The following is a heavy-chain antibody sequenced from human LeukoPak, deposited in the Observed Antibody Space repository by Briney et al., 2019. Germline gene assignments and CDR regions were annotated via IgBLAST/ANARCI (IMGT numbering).Heavy chain of an antibody. CDR1: GFTFSSYA. Sequence: GGSLRLSCAASGFTFSSYAMSWVRQAPGKGLEWVSAISGSGGSTYYADSVKGRFTVSRDNAKNTLYLLLNSLGAEDTAIYYCAREQYRGYSGYEYAFDIWGQGTTVTVSS. J-gene: IGHJ3*02. CDR3: AREQYRGYSGYEYAFDI. CDR2: ISGSGGST. V-gene: IGHV3-23*01. D-gene: IGHD5-12*01.